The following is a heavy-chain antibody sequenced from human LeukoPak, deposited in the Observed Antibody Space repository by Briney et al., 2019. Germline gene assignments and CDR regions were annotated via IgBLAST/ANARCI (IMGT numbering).Heavy chain of an antibody. CDR1: GGSFSGCY. CDR2: INHSGST. D-gene: IGHD3-22*01. Sequence: SETLSLTCAVYGGSFSGCYWSWIRQPPGKGLEWIGEINHSGSTSYNPSLKSRVTISVDTSKNQFSLKLSSVTAADTAVYYCARAAYYYDSSGYYSTALYFDYWGQGTLVTVSS. CDR3: ARAAYYYDSSGYYSTALYFDY. J-gene: IGHJ4*02. V-gene: IGHV4-34*01.